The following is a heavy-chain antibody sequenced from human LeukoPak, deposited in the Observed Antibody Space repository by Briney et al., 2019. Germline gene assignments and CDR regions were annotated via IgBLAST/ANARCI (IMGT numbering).Heavy chain of an antibody. CDR2: IYYSGST. J-gene: IGHJ4*02. Sequence: SETLSLTCTVSGGSISSTSYYWGWIRQPPGKGLEWIGSIYYSGSTYYNPSLMSRVTISVDTSKNQFSLKLSSVTAADTAVYYCAGQPNYYYGSGSYDYWGQGTLVTVSS. D-gene: IGHD3-10*01. CDR1: GGSISSTSYY. CDR3: AGQPNYYYGSGSYDY. V-gene: IGHV4-39*01.